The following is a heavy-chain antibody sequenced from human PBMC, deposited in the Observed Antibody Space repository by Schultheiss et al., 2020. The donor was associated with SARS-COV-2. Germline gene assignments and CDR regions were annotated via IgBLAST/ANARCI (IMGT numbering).Heavy chain of an antibody. CDR1: GGSISSSNW. CDR3: ARDSSGYYYPYWYFDL. Sequence: SETLSLTCAVSGGSISSSNWWSWIRQPPGKGLEWIGYIYYSGSTNYNPSLKSRVTISVDTSKNQFSLKLSSVTAADTAVYYCARDSSGYYYPYWYFDLWGRGTLVTVSS. J-gene: IGHJ2*01. V-gene: IGHV4-61*01. D-gene: IGHD3-22*01. CDR2: IYYSGST.